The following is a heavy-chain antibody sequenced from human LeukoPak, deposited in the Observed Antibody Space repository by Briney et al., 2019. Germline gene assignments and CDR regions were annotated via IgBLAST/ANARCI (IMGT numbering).Heavy chain of an antibody. D-gene: IGHD4-17*01. J-gene: IGHJ4*02. CDR2: INAGNGNT. V-gene: IGHV1-3*01. CDR3: ARDMGDYGDRPLDY. CDR1: GYTFTSYA. Sequence: ASVKFSCKASGYTFTSYAMHWVRQAPGQRLEWMGWINAGNGNTKYSQKFQGRVTITRDTSASTAYMELSSLRSEDTAVYYCARDMGDYGDRPLDYWGQGTLVTVSS.